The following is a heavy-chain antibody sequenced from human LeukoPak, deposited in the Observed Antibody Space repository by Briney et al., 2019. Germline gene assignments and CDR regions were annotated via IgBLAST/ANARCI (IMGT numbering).Heavy chain of an antibody. J-gene: IGHJ4*02. D-gene: IGHD3-10*01. Sequence: GGSLRLSCAASGFTFSSYSMNWVRQAPGKGLEWVSSISSSSSYIYYADSVKGRFTISRDNAKNSLYLQMNSLRAEDTAVYYCARGPNYYGSGVDCWGQGTLVTVSS. CDR2: ISSSSSYI. CDR3: ARGPNYYGSGVDC. V-gene: IGHV3-21*01. CDR1: GFTFSSYS.